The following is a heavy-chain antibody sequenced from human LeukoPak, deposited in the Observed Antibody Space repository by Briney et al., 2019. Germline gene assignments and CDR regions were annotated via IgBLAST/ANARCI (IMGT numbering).Heavy chain of an antibody. CDR2: IKYNGIEK. D-gene: IGHD2-2*01. V-gene: IGHV3-7*04. CDR3: ARDTVVVPQGDAFDL. J-gene: IGHJ3*01. Sequence: GGSLRLSCAASGXTFSTYWMAWVRQVPGKGLEWVANIKYNGIEKYHVDSVKGRFTISRDNAKNSLYLQMNSLRTEDTAVYYCARDTVVVPQGDAFDLWGQGTMVTVSS. CDR1: GXTFSTYW.